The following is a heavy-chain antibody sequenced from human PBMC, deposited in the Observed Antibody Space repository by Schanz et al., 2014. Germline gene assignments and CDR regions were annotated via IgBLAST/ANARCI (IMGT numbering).Heavy chain of an antibody. J-gene: IGHJ3*01. CDR3: ARETPIIAGGAFDV. V-gene: IGHV1-46*01. Sequence: QLMQSGSEVRKPGASVKVSCKASGYTFTTYYIHWVRQAPGQGLEWMGLINPSVGNTNYAQKCRGRVTMTRDTSASTVYMELSSLRSEDTAVYYCARETPIIAGGAFDVWGQGTMVAVSS. CDR1: GYTFTTYY. D-gene: IGHD2-15*01. CDR2: INPSVGNT.